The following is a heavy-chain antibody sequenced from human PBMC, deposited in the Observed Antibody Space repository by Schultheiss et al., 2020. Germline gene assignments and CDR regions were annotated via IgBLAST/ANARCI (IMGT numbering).Heavy chain of an antibody. Sequence: SETLSLTCTVSGVSISSDTDYWSWIRQPAGKGLKWIGRIHASGSTNYNPSLKSRVTISVDTSKNQFSLELVSVTAADTAVYYCARGSTTARIWGQGALVTVSS. V-gene: IGHV4-61*02. J-gene: IGHJ4*02. CDR1: GVSISSDTDY. CDR2: IHASGST. CDR3: ARGSTTARI. D-gene: IGHD6-6*01.